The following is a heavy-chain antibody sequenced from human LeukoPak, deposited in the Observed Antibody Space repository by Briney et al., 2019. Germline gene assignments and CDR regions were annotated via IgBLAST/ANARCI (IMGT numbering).Heavy chain of an antibody. CDR3: ARGALSYGDYADN. V-gene: IGHV3-21*01. J-gene: IGHJ4*02. CDR1: GFTFSSYS. CDR2: ISSSSSYI. D-gene: IGHD4-17*01. Sequence: GGSLRLSCAASGFTFSSYSMNWVRQAPGKGLEWVSSISSSSSYIYYADSVKGRFTISRDNAKNSLYLQMNSLRAEDTAVNYCARGALSYGDYADNWGQGTLVTVSS.